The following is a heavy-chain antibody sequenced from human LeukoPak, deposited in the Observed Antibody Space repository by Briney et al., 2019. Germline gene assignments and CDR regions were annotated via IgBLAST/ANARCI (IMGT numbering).Heavy chain of an antibody. Sequence: GGSLRLSCAASGFTFSSYAMSWVRQAPGKGLEWVSAISGSGGSTYYADSVKGRFTISRDNPKNTLYLQMNSLRAEDTAVYYCVSPLGYCSSTSCPPDYWGQGTLVTVSS. CDR1: GFTFSSYA. CDR3: VSPLGYCSSTSCPPDY. V-gene: IGHV3-23*01. CDR2: ISGSGGST. D-gene: IGHD2-2*01. J-gene: IGHJ4*02.